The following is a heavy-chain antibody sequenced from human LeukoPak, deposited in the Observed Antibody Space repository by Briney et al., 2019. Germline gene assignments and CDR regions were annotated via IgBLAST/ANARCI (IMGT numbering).Heavy chain of an antibody. CDR2: IIPIFGTA. CDR1: GGTFSSYA. D-gene: IGHD3-16*02. J-gene: IGHJ5*02. Sequence: ASVKVSCKASGGTFSSYAISWVRQAPGQGLEWMGGIIPIFGTANYAQKFQGRVTITADESTSTAYMELSSLRSEDTAVYYCAREKGPQYDYVWGSYRPNWFDPWGQGTLVTVSS. CDR3: AREKGPQYDYVWGSYRPNWFDP. V-gene: IGHV1-69*13.